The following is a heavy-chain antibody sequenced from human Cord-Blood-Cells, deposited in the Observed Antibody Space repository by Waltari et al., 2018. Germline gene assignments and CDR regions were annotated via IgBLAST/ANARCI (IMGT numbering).Heavy chain of an antibody. CDR2: ISYDGSNK. Sequence: QVQLVESGGGVVQPGRSLRLSCAASGFTFSSYGMHWVRQAPGKGLEWVAVISYDGSNKYYADSVKGRFTISRDNSKNTLYLQMNSLRAEDTAVYYCAKGGAYNWFDPWGQGTLVTVSS. CDR3: AKGGAYNWFDP. CDR1: GFTFSSYG. V-gene: IGHV3-30*18. J-gene: IGHJ5*02. D-gene: IGHD1-26*01.